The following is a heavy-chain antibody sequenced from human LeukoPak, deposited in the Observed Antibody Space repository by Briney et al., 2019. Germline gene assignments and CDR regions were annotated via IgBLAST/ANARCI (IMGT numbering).Heavy chain of an antibody. CDR2: ISAYNGNT. CDR3: ARVSGGDIVVVVAATLENWFDP. Sequence: GASVTVSCKASGYTFTSYGISWVRQAPGQGLEWTGWISAYNGNTNYAQKLQGRVTMTTDTSTSTAYMELRSLRSDDTAVYYCARVSGGDIVVVVAATLENWFDPWGQGTLVTVSS. J-gene: IGHJ5*02. V-gene: IGHV1-18*04. CDR1: GYTFTSYG. D-gene: IGHD2-15*01.